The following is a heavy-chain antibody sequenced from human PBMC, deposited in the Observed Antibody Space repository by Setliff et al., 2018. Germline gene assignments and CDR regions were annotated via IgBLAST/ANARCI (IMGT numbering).Heavy chain of an antibody. CDR1: GGTFSDYH. CDR2: INHRGST. CDR3: ARKMRMSGRGHWYFDV. J-gene: IGHJ2*01. Sequence: SETLSLTCAAYGGTFSDYHWTWIRQSPEKGLEWIGEINHRGSTNYNPSLKSRITMSVDTSRNLFSMELASVTAADTAIYYCARKMRMSGRGHWYFDVWGRGTLVTVSS. V-gene: IGHV4-34*09.